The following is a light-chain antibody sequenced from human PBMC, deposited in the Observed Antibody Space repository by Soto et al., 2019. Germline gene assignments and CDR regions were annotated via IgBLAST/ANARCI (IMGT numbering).Light chain of an antibody. Sequence: DIQMTQSPSSLSASVGDRVTITCRASQGISNYLAWYQQKPGKVPKLLIYAASTLQSGVPSRFSGSRSGTDFTLTITRLQPDDVSTYYCQNYNSVPRTFGQGTKVEIK. V-gene: IGKV1-27*01. CDR2: AAS. CDR3: QNYNSVPRT. CDR1: QGISNY. J-gene: IGKJ1*01.